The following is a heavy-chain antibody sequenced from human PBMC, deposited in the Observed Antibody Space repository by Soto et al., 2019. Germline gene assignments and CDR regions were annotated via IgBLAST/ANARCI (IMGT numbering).Heavy chain of an antibody. J-gene: IGHJ6*02. CDR3: ADLSNYYYYGMDV. D-gene: IGHD4-4*01. CDR1: GGTFSSYA. V-gene: IGHV1-69*13. Sequence: SVKVSCKASGGTFSSYAISWVRQAPGQGLEWMGGIIPIFGTSNYAQKFQGRVTITADESTSTAYMELSSLRSEDTAVYYCADLSNYYYYGMDVWGQGTTVTVSS. CDR2: IIPIFGTS.